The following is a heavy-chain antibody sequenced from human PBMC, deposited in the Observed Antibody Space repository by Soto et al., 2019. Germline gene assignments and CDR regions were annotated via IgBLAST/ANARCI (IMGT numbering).Heavy chain of an antibody. Sequence: EVQLVESGGGLVQPGGSLKLSCAVSGFTFSGSAMHWVRQASGKGLEWVVRIRSKANRYATAYAASVKGRFTISRDDSKNTAYLQMNSLKTEDTAVYYCTSSVVLRSLYYFDYWGQGTLVTVSS. J-gene: IGHJ4*02. CDR1: GFTFSGSA. V-gene: IGHV3-73*01. CDR2: IRSKANRYAT. D-gene: IGHD4-17*01. CDR3: TSSVVLRSLYYFDY.